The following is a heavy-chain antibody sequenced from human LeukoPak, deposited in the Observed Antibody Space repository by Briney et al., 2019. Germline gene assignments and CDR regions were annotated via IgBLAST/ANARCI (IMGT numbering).Heavy chain of an antibody. V-gene: IGHV3-20*04. CDR2: INWNGGST. CDR3: AKGIAARPFGGIDY. J-gene: IGHJ4*02. D-gene: IGHD6-6*01. CDR1: GFTFDDYG. Sequence: GGSLRLSCAASGFTFDDYGMSWVRQAPGKGLEWVSGINWNGGSTGYADSVKGRFTISRDNAKNSLYLQMNSLRAEDTAVYYCAKGIAARPFGGIDYWGQGTLVTVSS.